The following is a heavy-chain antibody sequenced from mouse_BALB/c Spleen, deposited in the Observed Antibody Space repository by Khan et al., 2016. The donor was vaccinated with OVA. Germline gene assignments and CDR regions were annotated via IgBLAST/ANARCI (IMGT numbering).Heavy chain of an antibody. CDR3: TRGGHGSPFDY. V-gene: IGHV1-18*01. CDR1: GYTFTDYN. D-gene: IGHD1-1*01. Sequence: VQLKQSGPELVKPGASVKISCKASGYTFTDYNMDWVKQSHGKSLEWIGDITPNNGGTIYNQKFKGKATLTVDKSSSTAYMELRSLTSEDTAVYYCTRGGHGSPFDYWGQGITLTVSS. CDR2: ITPNNGGT. J-gene: IGHJ2*01.